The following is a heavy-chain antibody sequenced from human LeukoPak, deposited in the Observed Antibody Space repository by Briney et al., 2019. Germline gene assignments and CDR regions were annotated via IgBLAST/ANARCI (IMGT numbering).Heavy chain of an antibody. CDR1: GYTFTSYD. Sequence: ASVKVSCKASGYTFTSYDINWVRQATGQGLEWMGWMNPNSGNTGYAQKFQGRVTMTRNTSISTAYMELSSLRSEDTAIYYCARTYYYDSGSDNWFDPWGQGTLVTVSS. CDR3: ARTYYYDSGSDNWFDP. D-gene: IGHD3-10*01. CDR2: MNPNSGNT. J-gene: IGHJ5*02. V-gene: IGHV1-8*01.